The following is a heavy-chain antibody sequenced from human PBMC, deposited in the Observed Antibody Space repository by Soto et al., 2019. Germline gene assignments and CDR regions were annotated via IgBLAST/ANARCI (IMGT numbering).Heavy chain of an antibody. CDR3: AKEGVGGLLYYYGMDV. Sequence: EVQLVESGGGFVQPGGSLKLSCAASGFRFDDYGMHWVRQGPGKGLEWVAGVTWNSGSIGYADSVRGRFSLSRDNAKNSLYLEMNSLRPEDTAFYYCAKEGVGGLLYYYGMDVWGQGTTVTVSS. V-gene: IGHV3-9*01. J-gene: IGHJ6*02. CDR2: VTWNSGSI. CDR1: GFRFDDYG. D-gene: IGHD2-15*01.